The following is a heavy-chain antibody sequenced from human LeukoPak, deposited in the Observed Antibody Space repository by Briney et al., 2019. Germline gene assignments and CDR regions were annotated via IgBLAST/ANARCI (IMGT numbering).Heavy chain of an antibody. V-gene: IGHV3-21*01. Sequence: GGSLRLSCAASGFTFITYNMNWVRQAPGKGLEWVSSITTTSDYKYYADSVKGRFTISRDNAKNSLYLQMNSLRAEDTAVYSCARGADGVSSNSRGWFDPWGQGTLVTVSS. CDR1: GFTFITYN. CDR3: ARGADGVSSNSRGWFDP. J-gene: IGHJ5*02. CDR2: ITTTSDYK. D-gene: IGHD2-15*01.